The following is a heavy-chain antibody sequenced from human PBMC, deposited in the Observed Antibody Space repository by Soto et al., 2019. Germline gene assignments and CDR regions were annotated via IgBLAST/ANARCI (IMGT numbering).Heavy chain of an antibody. CDR3: ARRYYYDSSGYSSDY. CDR1: GYTFTSYY. Sequence: ASVKVSCKASGYTFTSYYMHWVRQAPRQGLEWMGIINPSGGSTSYAQKLQGRVTMTTDTSTSTAYMELRSLRSDDTAVYYCARRYYYDSSGYSSDYWGQGTLVTVSS. V-gene: IGHV1-46*01. J-gene: IGHJ4*02. D-gene: IGHD3-22*01. CDR2: INPSGGST.